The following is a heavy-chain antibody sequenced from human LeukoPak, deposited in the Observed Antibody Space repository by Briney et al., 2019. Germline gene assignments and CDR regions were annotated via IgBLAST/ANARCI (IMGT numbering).Heavy chain of an antibody. V-gene: IGHV3-21*01. CDR2: ISSSSSYI. J-gene: IGHJ4*02. D-gene: IGHD5-18*01. Sequence: GGSLRLSCAASGFTFSSYSMNWVRQAPGKGLEWVSSISSSSSYIYYADSVKGRFTISRDNAKNSLYLQMNSLRAEDTAVYYCARDQGSYGFYFDYWGQGTLVTVSS. CDR3: ARDQGSYGFYFDY. CDR1: GFTFSSYS.